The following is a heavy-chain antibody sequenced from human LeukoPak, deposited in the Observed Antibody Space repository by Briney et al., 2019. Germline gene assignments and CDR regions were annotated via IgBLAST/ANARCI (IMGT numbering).Heavy chain of an antibody. J-gene: IGHJ4*02. CDR2: IIPIFGTA. Sequence: SVKVSCKASGGTFSSYAISWVRQAPGQGLEWMGGIIPIFGTANYAQKFQGRVTITTDESTSTAYMELSSLRSEDTAVYYCARDGSRDGYWNDYWGQGTLVTVSS. CDR1: GGTFSSYA. CDR3: ARDGSRDGYWNDY. V-gene: IGHV1-69*05. D-gene: IGHD5-24*01.